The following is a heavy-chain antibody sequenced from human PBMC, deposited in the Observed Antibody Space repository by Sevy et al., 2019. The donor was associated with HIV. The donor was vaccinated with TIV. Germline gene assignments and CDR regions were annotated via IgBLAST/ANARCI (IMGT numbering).Heavy chain of an antibody. CDR3: ARARVSTWRVGGVDV. D-gene: IGHD6-13*01. CDR1: GFAFSRFT. J-gene: IGHJ6*02. Sequence: GGYLRLSCAASGFAFSRFTIHWVRQAPGKGLEWVAVISNDGTNEYYADSLKGRCTISRDNSNNTVYLQLNSLRTEDTAIYYCARARVSTWRVGGVDVWGQGTTVTVSS. V-gene: IGHV3-30-3*01. CDR2: ISNDGTNE.